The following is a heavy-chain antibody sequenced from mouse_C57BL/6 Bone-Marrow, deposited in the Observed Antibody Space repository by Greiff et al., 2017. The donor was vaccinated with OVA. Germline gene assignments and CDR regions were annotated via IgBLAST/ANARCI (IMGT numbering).Heavy chain of an antibody. CDR1: GYTFTSYW. J-gene: IGHJ2*01. CDR2: IYPGNSDT. V-gene: IGHV1-5*01. Sequence: VQLQQSGTVLARPGASVKMSCKTSGYTFTSYWMHWVKQRPGQGLEWIGAIYPGNSDTSYNQKFKGKAKLTAVTSASTAYMELSSLTNEDSAVYYCTTLYYGSYYFDYWGQGTTLTVSS. D-gene: IGHD1-1*01. CDR3: TTLYYGSYYFDY.